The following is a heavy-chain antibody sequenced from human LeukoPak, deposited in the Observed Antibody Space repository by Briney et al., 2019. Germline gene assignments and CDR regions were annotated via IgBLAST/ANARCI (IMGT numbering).Heavy chain of an antibody. CDR3: ARGRVDFWSGYYSRSNYYYMDV. D-gene: IGHD3-3*01. J-gene: IGHJ6*03. Sequence: PSETLSLTCAVYGGTFSGYYWSWMRQPPGKGLVWSGEINHSGSTNYNPSLKSRVTISVDTSKNQFSLKLSSVTAADTAVYYCARGRVDFWSGYYSRSNYYYMDVWGKGTTVTVSS. CDR2: INHSGST. V-gene: IGHV4-34*01. CDR1: GGTFSGYY.